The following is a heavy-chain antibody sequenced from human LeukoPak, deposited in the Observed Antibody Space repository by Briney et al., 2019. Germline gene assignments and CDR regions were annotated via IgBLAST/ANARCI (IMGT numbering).Heavy chain of an antibody. V-gene: IGHV3-23*01. Sequence: GGSLRLPCAASGFAFNTYAMSWVRQAPGKGLEWVSALSANGVSTYYADSVKGRFTISRDNPKNTLYLQMSKLRAEDTAIYYCAKDKSYGLDYWGQGTLVTVSS. D-gene: IGHD5-18*01. CDR3: AKDKSYGLDY. J-gene: IGHJ4*02. CDR1: GFAFNTYA. CDR2: LSANGVST.